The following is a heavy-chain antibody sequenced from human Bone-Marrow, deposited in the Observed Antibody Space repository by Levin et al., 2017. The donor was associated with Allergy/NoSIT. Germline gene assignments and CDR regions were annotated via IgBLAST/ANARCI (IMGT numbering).Heavy chain of an antibody. CDR1: GFTFSTYA. J-gene: IGHJ4*02. D-gene: IGHD1-1*01. V-gene: IGHV3-30-3*01. CDR2: VAADGDNK. Sequence: GGSLRLSCEASGFTFSTYAMHWVRQAPGKGLEWVAVVAADGDNKFYAESVRGRFTVFRDNSKNTLYLQMTSLRTEDTAVYYCARDPRIVITTHYKNYFDCWGEGTLLSVSS. CDR3: ARDPRIVITTHYKNYFDC.